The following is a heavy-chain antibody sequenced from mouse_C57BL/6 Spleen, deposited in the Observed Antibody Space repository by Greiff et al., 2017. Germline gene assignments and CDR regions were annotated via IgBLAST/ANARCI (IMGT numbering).Heavy chain of an antibody. CDR2: IYPGSGST. J-gene: IGHJ1*03. Sequence: QVQLKQSGAELVKPGASVKMSCKASGYTFTSYWITWVKQRPGQGLEWIGDIYPGSGSTNYNEKFKSKATLTVDTSSSTAYMQLSSLTSEDSAVYYCARGASYYGSRGWYFDVWGTGTTVTVSS. CDR1: GYTFTSYW. CDR3: ARGASYYGSRGWYFDV. V-gene: IGHV1-55*01. D-gene: IGHD1-1*01.